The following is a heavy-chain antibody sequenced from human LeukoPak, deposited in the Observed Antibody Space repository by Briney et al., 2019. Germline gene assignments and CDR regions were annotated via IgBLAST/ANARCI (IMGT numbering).Heavy chain of an antibody. D-gene: IGHD6-19*01. CDR1: GYSISSGYY. Sequence: SETLSLTCTVSGYSISSGYYWGWIRQPPGKGLEWIGSIYHSGSTYYNPSLKSRVTISVDTSKNQFSLKLSSVTAADTAVYYCARDSYIYSSGWHHFDYWGQGTLVTVSS. CDR2: IYHSGST. V-gene: IGHV4-38-2*02. CDR3: ARDSYIYSSGWHHFDY. J-gene: IGHJ4*02.